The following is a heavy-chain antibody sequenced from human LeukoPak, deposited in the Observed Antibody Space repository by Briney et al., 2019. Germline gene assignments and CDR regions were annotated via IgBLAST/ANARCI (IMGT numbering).Heavy chain of an antibody. CDR1: GFTFSIYA. CDR3: ARGPLAARPFDY. CDR2: IGGRGGKT. J-gene: IGHJ4*02. Sequence: GGSLRLSCAASGFTFSIYAMTWVRQAPGKGLEWVSAIGGRGGKTYYAGSVNGRFTISRDNSKNTLYLQMNSLRAEDTAVYYCARGPLAARPFDYWGQGTLVTVSS. D-gene: IGHD6-6*01. V-gene: IGHV3-23*01.